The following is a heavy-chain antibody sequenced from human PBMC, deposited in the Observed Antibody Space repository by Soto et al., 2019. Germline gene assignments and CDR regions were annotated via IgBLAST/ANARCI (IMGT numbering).Heavy chain of an antibody. CDR1: GFTFSSYG. Sequence: QVQLVESGGGVVQPGRSLRLSCAASGFTFSSYGVHWVRQAPGKGLEWVAVISYDGSNKYYADSVKGRFTISRDNSKNTLYLQMNSLRAEDTAVYYCAKDRRSSPYGMDVWGQGTTVTVSS. V-gene: IGHV3-30*18. CDR2: ISYDGSNK. J-gene: IGHJ6*02. CDR3: AKDRRSSPYGMDV. D-gene: IGHD2-15*01.